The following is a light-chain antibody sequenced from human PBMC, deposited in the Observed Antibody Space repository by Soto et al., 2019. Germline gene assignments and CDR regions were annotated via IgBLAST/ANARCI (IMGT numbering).Light chain of an antibody. Sequence: QPVLTQPPSVSGAPGQRVTISCTGSSSNIGAGYDVHWYQQFPGTAPKLLIYGNSNRPSGVPDRFSGSKSGTSASLAITGLQAEDEADYYCQSHDNSLSAWVFGTGTKLTVL. CDR1: SSNIGAGYD. V-gene: IGLV1-40*01. CDR3: QSHDNSLSAWV. J-gene: IGLJ1*01. CDR2: GNS.